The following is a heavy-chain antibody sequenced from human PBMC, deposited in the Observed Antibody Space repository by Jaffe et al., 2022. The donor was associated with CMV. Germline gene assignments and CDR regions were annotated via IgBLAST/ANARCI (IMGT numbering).Heavy chain of an antibody. V-gene: IGHV3-21*01. CDR2: ISSSSSYI. J-gene: IGHJ4*02. CDR1: GFTFSSYS. CDR3: ARSWGEYYYGSELDY. Sequence: EVQLVESGGGLVKPGGSLRLSCAASGFTFSSYSMNWVRQAPGKGLEWVSSISSSSSYIYYADSVKGRFTISRDNAKNSLYLQMNSLRAEDTAVYYCARSWGEYYYGSELDYWGQGTLVTVSS. D-gene: IGHD3-10*01.